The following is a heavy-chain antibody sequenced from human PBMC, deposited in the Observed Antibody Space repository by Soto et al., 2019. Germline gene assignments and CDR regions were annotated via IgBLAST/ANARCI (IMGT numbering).Heavy chain of an antibody. CDR3: AKERGEIGLPLFDY. Sequence: PGGSLRLSCAASGFTFTNYAMSWVRQAPGKGLECVSGISASGGAYYTDSVKGRVTISRDNSKNTLYLQMNSLRAEDTAVYYCAKERGEIGLPLFDYWGQGTLVTVSP. V-gene: IGHV3-23*01. CDR1: GFTFTNYA. CDR2: ISASGGA. J-gene: IGHJ4*02.